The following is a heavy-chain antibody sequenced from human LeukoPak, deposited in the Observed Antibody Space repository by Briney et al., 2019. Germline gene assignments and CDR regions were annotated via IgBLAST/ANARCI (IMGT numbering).Heavy chain of an antibody. V-gene: IGHV4-34*01. CDR1: GGSFSGYY. CDR2: INHSGST. J-gene: IGHJ4*02. Sequence: SETLSLTCAVYGGSFSGYYWSWIRQPPGKGLGWIGEINHSGSTNYNPSLKSRVTISVDTSKNQFSLKLSSVTAADTAVYYCARGLVYGYYYGSRSYFAYWGQGTLVTVSS. CDR3: ARGLVYGYYYGSRSYFAY. D-gene: IGHD3-10*01.